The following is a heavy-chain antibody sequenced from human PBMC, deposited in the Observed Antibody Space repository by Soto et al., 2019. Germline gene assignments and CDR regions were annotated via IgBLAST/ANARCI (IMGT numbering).Heavy chain of an antibody. CDR1: GFSLSTSGVG. V-gene: IGHV2-5*02. J-gene: IGHJ3*02. Sequence: SGPTLVNPTQTLTLTCTFSGFSLSTSGVGVGWIRQPPGKALEWLALIYWDDDKRYSPSLKSRLTITKDTSKNQVVLTMTNMDPVDTATYYCAHSLLRFLEWLSDAFDIWGQGTMVTVSS. D-gene: IGHD3-3*01. CDR2: IYWDDDK. CDR3: AHSLLRFLEWLSDAFDI.